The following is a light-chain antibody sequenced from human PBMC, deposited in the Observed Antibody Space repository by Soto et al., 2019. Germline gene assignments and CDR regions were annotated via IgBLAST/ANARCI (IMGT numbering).Light chain of an antibody. Sequence: DIQMTQSPSTLSGSVGDRVTITCRASQTISSWLAWYQQKPGKAPKLLIYDASNLETGVPSRFSGAGSGTEFTFTIRSLQPEDTATYYCQQYDSLPFTFGPGTKVEIK. CDR3: QQYDSLPFT. J-gene: IGKJ3*01. V-gene: IGKV1-33*01. CDR1: QTISSW. CDR2: DAS.